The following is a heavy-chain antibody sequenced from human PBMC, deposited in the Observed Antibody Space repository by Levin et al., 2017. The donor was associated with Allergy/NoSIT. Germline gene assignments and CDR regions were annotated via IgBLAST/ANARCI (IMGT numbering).Heavy chain of an antibody. CDR1: GFTFSSYS. Sequence: GGSLRLSCAASGFTFSSYSMNWVRQAPGKGLEWVSYISSSSSTIYYADSVKGRFTISRDNAKNSLYLQMNSLRAEDTAVYYCARDPRGYSYGYFDVWGQGTTVTVSS. D-gene: IGHD5-18*01. J-gene: IGHJ6*02. CDR2: ISSSSSTI. V-gene: IGHV3-48*01. CDR3: ARDPRGYSYGYFDV.